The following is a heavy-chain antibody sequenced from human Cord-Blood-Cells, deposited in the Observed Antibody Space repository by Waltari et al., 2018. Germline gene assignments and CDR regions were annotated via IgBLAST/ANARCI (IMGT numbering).Heavy chain of an antibody. CDR1: GYTFTGSH. V-gene: IGHV1-2*02. Sequence: QVQLVQSGAEVKKPGASVTVSCQASGYTFTGSHMHWVRPAPGQGLEWMGWINPNSGGTNYAQKFQGRVTMTRDTSISTAYMELSRLRSDDTAVYYCARDSSYDFWSGDAFDIWGQGTMVTVSS. J-gene: IGHJ3*02. CDR2: INPNSGGT. CDR3: ARDSSYDFWSGDAFDI. D-gene: IGHD3-3*01.